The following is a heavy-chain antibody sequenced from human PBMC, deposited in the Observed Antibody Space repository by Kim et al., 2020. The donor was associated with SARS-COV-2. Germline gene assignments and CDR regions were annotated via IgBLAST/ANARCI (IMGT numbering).Heavy chain of an antibody. J-gene: IGHJ4*02. V-gene: IGHV3-7*01. CDR2: INRDGSGQ. CDR1: GFTFSSSW. CDR3: TTKNY. Sequence: GGSLRLSCSASGFTFSSSWMTWVRQAPGKGLEWVGNINRDGSGQNYVGSLRGRFTNSRDNTRNSLYLQMESLRAEDTAVYYCTTKNYWGQGTLVTVSS.